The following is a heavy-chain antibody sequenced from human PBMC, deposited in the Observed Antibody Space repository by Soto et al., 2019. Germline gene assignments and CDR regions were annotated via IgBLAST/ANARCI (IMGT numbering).Heavy chain of an antibody. CDR2: IIPIFGTA. Sequence: QVQLVQSGAEVKKPGSSVKVSCKASGGTFSSYAISWVRQAPGLGLEWMGGIIPIFGTANYAQKFQGRVTITADKSTSTAYMELSSLRSEDTAVYYCARVGDTAMVMAGWFDPWGQGTLVTVSS. CDR3: ARVGDTAMVMAGWFDP. J-gene: IGHJ5*02. D-gene: IGHD5-18*01. CDR1: GGTFSSYA. V-gene: IGHV1-69*06.